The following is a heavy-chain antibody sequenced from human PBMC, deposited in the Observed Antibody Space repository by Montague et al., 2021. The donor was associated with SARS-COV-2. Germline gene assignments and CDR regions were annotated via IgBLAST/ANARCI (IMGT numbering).Heavy chain of an antibody. CDR1: GYDFTSYW. J-gene: IGHJ4*02. CDR3: ARSQYCGSDCYFAL. D-gene: IGHD2-21*02. CDR2: VNPANSRT. V-gene: IGHV5-10-1*01. Sequence: QSGAEVKKSGESLRISCRGSGYDFTSYWISWVRQMPGKGLEWMGGVNPANSRTNYSPSFQGQVTISVDKSATTAYLQWSSLKASDTAIYYCARSQYCGSDCYFALWGQGSLVTVSS.